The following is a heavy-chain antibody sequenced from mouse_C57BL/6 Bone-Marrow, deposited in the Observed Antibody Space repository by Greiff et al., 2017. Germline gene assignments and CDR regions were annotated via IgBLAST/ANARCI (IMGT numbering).Heavy chain of an antibody. D-gene: IGHD2-5*01. CDR2: ISYDGSN. Sequence: EVKLVESGPGLVKPSQSLSLTCSVTGYSITSGYYWNWIRQFPGNKLEWMGYISYDGSNNYNPSLKNRISITRDPSKNQFFLKLNSVTTEDTATYYCARDGVYSNYPYYAMDYWGQGTSVTVSS. CDR1: GYSITSGYY. J-gene: IGHJ4*01. V-gene: IGHV3-6*01. CDR3: ARDGVYSNYPYYAMDY.